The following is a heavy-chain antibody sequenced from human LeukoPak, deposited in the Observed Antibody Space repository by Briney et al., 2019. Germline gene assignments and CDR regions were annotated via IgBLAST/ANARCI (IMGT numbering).Heavy chain of an antibody. D-gene: IGHD3/OR15-3a*01. V-gene: IGHV3-30-3*01. CDR3: ARGLDSSPGIDY. CDR2: ISYDGSNK. Sequence: GGSLRLSCAASGFTFSSYAMHWVRQAPGKGLEWVAVISYDGSNKYYADSVKGRFTISRDNSKNTLYLQMNSLRAEDTAVYYCARGLDSSPGIDYWGQGTLVTVSS. J-gene: IGHJ4*02. CDR1: GFTFSSYA.